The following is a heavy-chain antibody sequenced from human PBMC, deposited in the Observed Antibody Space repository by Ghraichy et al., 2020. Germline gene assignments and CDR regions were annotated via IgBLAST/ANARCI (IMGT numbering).Heavy chain of an antibody. J-gene: IGHJ2*01. CDR1: GFTFSSYG. CDR2: IWYDGSNK. Sequence: LNISCAASGFTFSSYGMHWVRQAPGKGLEWVAVIWYDGSNKYYADSVKGRFTISRDNSKNTLYLQMNSLRAEDTAVYYCARPLYYYDSSGRHWYFDLWGRGTLVTVSS. CDR3: ARPLYYYDSSGRHWYFDL. V-gene: IGHV3-33*01. D-gene: IGHD3-22*01.